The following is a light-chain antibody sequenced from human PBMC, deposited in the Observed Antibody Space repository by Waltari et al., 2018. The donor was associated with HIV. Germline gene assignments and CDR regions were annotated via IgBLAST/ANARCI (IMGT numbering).Light chain of an antibody. J-gene: IGLJ1*01. CDR3: CSYAGTNTYV. Sequence: QSALTQPASVSGSPGQSITISCTGTSSDVGNYNYVSWYQQHPGKVPKRMIYDVSKRPAGVANRLSGSKAGNTASLTISGLQAEDEADYYCCSYAGTNTYVFGSGTKVTVL. CDR2: DVS. V-gene: IGLV2-23*02. CDR1: SSDVGNYNY.